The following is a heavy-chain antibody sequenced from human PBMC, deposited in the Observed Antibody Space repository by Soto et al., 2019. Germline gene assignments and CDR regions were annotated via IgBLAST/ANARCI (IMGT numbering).Heavy chain of an antibody. V-gene: IGHV3-13*01. J-gene: IGHJ4*02. CDR3: ARGRYHSDY. CDR1: GFTFSSYD. D-gene: IGHD2-2*01. Sequence: EVPLVESGGGLVQPGGSLRLSCAASGFTFSSYDMHWVRQATGKGVEGVSAIGTAGDTYYPGSVKGRFTISRENAKNSWYRQMNSLRAEDTAVYYWARGRYHSDYWGQGTLVTVSS. CDR2: IGTAGDT.